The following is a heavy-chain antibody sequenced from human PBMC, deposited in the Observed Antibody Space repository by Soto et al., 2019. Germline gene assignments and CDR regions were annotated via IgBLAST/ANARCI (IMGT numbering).Heavy chain of an antibody. CDR3: ARRYSGSYYVWFDP. Sequence: SETLSLTCTVSGGSISSSSYYWGWIRQPPGKGLEWIGSIYYSGSTYYNPSLKSRVTISVDTSKNQFSLKLSSVTAADTAVYYCARRYSGSYYVWFDPWGQGTLVTVSS. J-gene: IGHJ5*02. CDR2: IYYSGST. CDR1: GGSISSSSYY. V-gene: IGHV4-39*01. D-gene: IGHD1-26*01.